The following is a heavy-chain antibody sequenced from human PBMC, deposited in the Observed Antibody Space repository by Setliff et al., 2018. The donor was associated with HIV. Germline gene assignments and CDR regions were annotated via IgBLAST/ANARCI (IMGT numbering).Heavy chain of an antibody. CDR3: AREATPRHSSGWVYFDY. J-gene: IGHJ4*02. CDR2: ITGSGDTI. Sequence: SLRLSCAASGFTFSNYEMSWVRQAPGKGPEWVSYITGSGDTIYYADSVKGRFTMSRDNAKDSVYLQMNTLRVEDTAVYYCAREATPRHSSGWVYFDYWGQGMMVTVPS. V-gene: IGHV3-48*03. D-gene: IGHD6-19*01. CDR1: GFTFSNYE.